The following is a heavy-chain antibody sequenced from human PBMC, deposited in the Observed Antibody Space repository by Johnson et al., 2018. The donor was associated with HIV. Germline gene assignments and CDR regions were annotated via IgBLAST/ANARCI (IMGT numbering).Heavy chain of an antibody. J-gene: IGHJ3*02. D-gene: IGHD2-21*01. CDR1: GFTFSRYA. CDR3: ARAPPNVAPGAFDI. V-gene: IGHV3-48*04. CDR2: VTGSGSTI. Sequence: EQLVESGGGLVQPGGSLRLSCVASGFTFSRYAMNWVRQAPGKGLEWVSSVTGSGSTIYYADSVKGRFTISRDNAKNSLYLQMNSLRAEDTAVYYCARAPPNVAPGAFDIWGQGTMVTVSS.